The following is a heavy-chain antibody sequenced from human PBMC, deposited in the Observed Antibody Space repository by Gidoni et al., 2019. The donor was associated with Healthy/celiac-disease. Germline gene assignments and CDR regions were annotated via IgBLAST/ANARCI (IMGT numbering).Heavy chain of an antibody. J-gene: IGHJ5*02. CDR2: INHSGST. CDR3: ARGLIAAVES. Sequence: QVQLQQWGAGLLKPSETLSLTCAVYGGSFSGYYWSWIRQPPGKGLEWIGEINHSGSTNYNPSLKSRVTISVDTSKNQFSLKLSSVTAADTAVYYCARGLIAAVESWGQGTLVTVSS. CDR1: GGSFSGYY. D-gene: IGHD6-25*01. V-gene: IGHV4-34*01.